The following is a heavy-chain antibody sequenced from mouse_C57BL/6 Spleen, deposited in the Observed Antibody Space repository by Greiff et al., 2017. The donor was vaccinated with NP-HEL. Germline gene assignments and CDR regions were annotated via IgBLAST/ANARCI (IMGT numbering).Heavy chain of an antibody. D-gene: IGHD1-1*01. Sequence: QVQLQQSGAELVRPGTSVKLSCKASGYTFTSYWMHWVKQRPGQGLEWIGVIDPSDSYTNYNQKFKGKATLTVDTSSSTAYMQLSSLTSEDSAVYYCARYYPEDWHYWGQGTTLTVSS. CDR1: GYTFTSYW. CDR2: IDPSDSYT. V-gene: IGHV1-59*01. J-gene: IGHJ2*01. CDR3: ARYYPEDWHY.